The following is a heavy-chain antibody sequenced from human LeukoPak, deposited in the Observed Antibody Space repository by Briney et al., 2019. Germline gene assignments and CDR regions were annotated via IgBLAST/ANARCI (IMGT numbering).Heavy chain of an antibody. V-gene: IGHV6-1*01. CDR1: GDSVSSNSAT. CDR2: TYYRSKWYD. D-gene: IGHD5-24*01. J-gene: IGHJ4*02. Sequence: SQTLSLICAISGDSVSSNSATWTWIRQSPSRGLEWLGRTYYRSKWYDDYAVSVKSRININADTSKNQFSLQLNSVTPEDTAVYYCVRDRMATGYFDYWGQGTLVTVSS. CDR3: VRDRMATGYFDY.